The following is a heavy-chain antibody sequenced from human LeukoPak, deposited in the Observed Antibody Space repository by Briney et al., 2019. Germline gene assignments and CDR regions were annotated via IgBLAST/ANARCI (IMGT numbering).Heavy chain of an antibody. CDR3: ALMVRGLTDY. CDR2: ISAYNGNT. V-gene: IGHV1-18*01. Sequence: ASVKVSCKASGGTFSSYAISWVRQAPGQGLEWMGWISAYNGNTNYAQKLQGRVTMTTDTSTSTAYMELRSLRSDDTAVYYCALMVRGLTDYWGQGTLVTVSS. CDR1: GGTFSSYA. D-gene: IGHD3-10*01. J-gene: IGHJ4*02.